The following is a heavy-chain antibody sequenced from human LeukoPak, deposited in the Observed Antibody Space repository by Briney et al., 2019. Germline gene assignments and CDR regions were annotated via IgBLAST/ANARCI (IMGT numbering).Heavy chain of an antibody. J-gene: IGHJ4*02. CDR3: ARVRPDSSGYSLDY. V-gene: IGHV1-2*02. Sequence: GASVKVSCKASGYTFTSYYMHWVRQAPGQGLEWMGWINPNSGGTNYAQKFQGRVTMTRDTSISTAYMELSRLRSDDTAVYYCARVRPDSSGYSLDYWGQGTLVTVSS. CDR1: GYTFTSYY. CDR2: INPNSGGT. D-gene: IGHD3-22*01.